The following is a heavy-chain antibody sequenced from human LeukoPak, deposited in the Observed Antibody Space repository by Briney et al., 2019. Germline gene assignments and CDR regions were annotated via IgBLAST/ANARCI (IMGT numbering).Heavy chain of an antibody. J-gene: IGHJ4*02. CDR3: AKQDSSGWYSLDY. Sequence: GGSLRLSCAASGFTFSNYAMSWVRQAPGKGLEWVSSIGSAGVGTYYADSVKGRFTISRDNSKNTLHLQVNSLRAEDTAVYYCAKQDSSGWYSLDYWGQGTLVTVSS. V-gene: IGHV3-23*01. D-gene: IGHD6-19*01. CDR1: GFTFSNYA. CDR2: IGSAGVGT.